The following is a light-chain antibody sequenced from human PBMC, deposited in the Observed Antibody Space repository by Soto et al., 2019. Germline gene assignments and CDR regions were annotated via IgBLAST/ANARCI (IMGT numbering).Light chain of an antibody. CDR3: HQYDNRPFT. CDR2: DAS. CDR1: RDIDNY. Sequence: DIQMTQSPSSLSASVGDRVTITCQASRDIDNYLNWYQQKPGKAPNLLIYDASNLETGVPLRFSGSRSGTHFTVTISSRQPEDIGTYYCHQYDNRPFTFGQGTNLEIK. J-gene: IGKJ2*01. V-gene: IGKV1-33*01.